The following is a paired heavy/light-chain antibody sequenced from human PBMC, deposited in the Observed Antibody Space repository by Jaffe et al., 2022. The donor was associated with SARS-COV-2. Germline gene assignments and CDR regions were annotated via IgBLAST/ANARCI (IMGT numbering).Heavy chain of an antibody. D-gene: IGHD2-15*01. CDR2: LVNDGKTI. CDR1: GFSLIYYS. Sequence: EVLLVESGGGLVQPGGSLRLSCAASGFSLIYYSMNWVRRAPGKGLEWVSLLVNDGKTIYYADSVKGRFAIFRDTAKNSLYLQMNSLRDDDTAVYYCARDGGRAYDMDVWGQGTTVTVSS. CDR3: ARDGGRAYDMDV. J-gene: IGHJ6*02. V-gene: IGHV3-48*02.
Light chain of an antibody. CDR3: ISYTTSSTLV. J-gene: IGLJ3*02. Sequence: QSALTQPASVSGSPGQSITISCTGTSSDIGAYNYVCWYQHHPGKAPKLMIYGVSNRPSGVSNRFSGSKSGNTASLTISGLQAEDEADYYCISYTTSSTLVFGGGTKLTVL. CDR1: SSDIGAYNY. V-gene: IGLV2-14*03. CDR2: GVS.